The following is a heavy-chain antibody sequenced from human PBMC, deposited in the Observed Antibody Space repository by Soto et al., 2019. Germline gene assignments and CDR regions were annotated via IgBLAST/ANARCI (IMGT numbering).Heavy chain of an antibody. CDR2: IXANNGXT. D-gene: IGHD3-10*01. V-gene: IGHV1-18*01. J-gene: IGHJ4*02. CDR3: AREYYYGSGGAY. Sequence: XXGKVSCKASGYTFTSYGISWVRQAPGQGLEWMGCIXANNGXTNHEQKLQGGXTRTTATPTSTAKMDMTSLRYDDTDVYYCAREYYYGSGGAYWGQGTLVTVYS. CDR1: GYTFTSYG.